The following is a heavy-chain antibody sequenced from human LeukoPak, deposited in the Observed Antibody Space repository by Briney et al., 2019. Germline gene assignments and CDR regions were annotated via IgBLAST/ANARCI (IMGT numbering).Heavy chain of an antibody. Sequence: GGSLRLSCAASGFTFSSYGMHWVRQAPGKGLEWVAFIRYDGSNKYYADSVKGRFTISRDNSKNTLYLQMNSLRAEDTAVYYCARVKDPGGYYYYYYMDVWGKGTTVTVSS. D-gene: IGHD3-16*01. CDR1: GFTFSSYG. J-gene: IGHJ6*03. V-gene: IGHV3-30*02. CDR2: IRYDGSNK. CDR3: ARVKDPGGYYYYYYMDV.